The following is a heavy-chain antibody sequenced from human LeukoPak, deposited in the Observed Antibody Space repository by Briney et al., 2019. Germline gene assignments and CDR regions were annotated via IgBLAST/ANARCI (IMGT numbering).Heavy chain of an antibody. V-gene: IGHV3-48*02. CDR3: ARDAAYYYDSSGDDRYAY. J-gene: IGHJ1*01. D-gene: IGHD3-22*01. CDR1: GFTFGSYS. Sequence: GGSLRLSCAASGFTFGSYSMNWARQAPGKGLEWVSYISSSSSIYYADSVKGRFTISRDNAKNSLYLQMNSLRDEDTAVYYCARDAAYYYDSSGDDRYAYWGQGTRVTVSS. CDR2: ISSSSSI.